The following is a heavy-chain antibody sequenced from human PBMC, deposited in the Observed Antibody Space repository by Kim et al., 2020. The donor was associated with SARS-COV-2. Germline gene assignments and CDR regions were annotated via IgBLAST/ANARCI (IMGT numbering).Heavy chain of an antibody. J-gene: IGHJ6*02. Sequence: ASVKVSCKASGYTFTSYAMNWVRQAPGQGLEWMGWINTNTGNPTYAQGFTGRFVFSLDTSVSTAYLQISSLKAEDTAVYYCAREGFVGHPSTDIVATIPPYYYYYGMDVWGQGTTVPVSS. CDR3: AREGFVGHPSTDIVATIPPYYYYYGMDV. V-gene: IGHV7-4-1*02. D-gene: IGHD5-12*01. CDR1: GYTFTSYA. CDR2: INTNTGNP.